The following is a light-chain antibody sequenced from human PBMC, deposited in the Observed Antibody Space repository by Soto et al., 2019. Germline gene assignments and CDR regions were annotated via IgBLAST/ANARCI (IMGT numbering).Light chain of an antibody. CDR2: YDS. Sequence: SYELTQPPSVSVAPGKTASVACGGSNIGSKSVHWYQKKSGQAPVLVMYYDSDRPSGIPERFSGSNSGNTATLTISRVEVGDEADYYCQVWDISSGTVVFGGGIKLTVL. V-gene: IGLV3-21*01. J-gene: IGLJ2*01. CDR1: NIGSKS. CDR3: QVWDISSGTVV.